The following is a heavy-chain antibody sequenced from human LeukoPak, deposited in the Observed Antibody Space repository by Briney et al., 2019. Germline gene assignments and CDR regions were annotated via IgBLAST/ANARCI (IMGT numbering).Heavy chain of an antibody. V-gene: IGHV4-4*07. CDR2: IYTSGST. D-gene: IGHD3-16*01. J-gene: IGHJ4*02. CDR1: GGSISSYY. CDR3: ARMAGYENGPSWYFDS. Sequence: SETLSLTCTVSGGSISSYYWSWIRQPAGKGLEWIGRIYTSGSTNYNPSLKSRVTISVDKSNNQFSLKVRSMSAADSAIYYCARMAGYENGPSWYFDSWGQGTLVTVSS.